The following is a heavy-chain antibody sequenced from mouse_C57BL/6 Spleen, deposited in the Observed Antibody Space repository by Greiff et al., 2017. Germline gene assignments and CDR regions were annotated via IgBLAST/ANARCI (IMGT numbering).Heavy chain of an antibody. J-gene: IGHJ4*01. CDR2: ISSGGDYI. V-gene: IGHV5-9-1*02. CDR3: TRIYYGNYVPMDY. Sequence: EVMLVESGEGLVKPGGSLKLSCAASGFTFSSYAMSWVRQTPEKRLEWVAYISSGGDYIYYADPVKGRFPISSDNARNTLDLQRSSLKSEDTAMYYCTRIYYGNYVPMDYWGQGTSVTVSS. D-gene: IGHD2-1*01. CDR1: GFTFSSYA.